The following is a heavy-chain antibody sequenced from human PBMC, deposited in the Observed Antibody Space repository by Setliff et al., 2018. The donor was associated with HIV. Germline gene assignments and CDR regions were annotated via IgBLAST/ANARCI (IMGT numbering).Heavy chain of an antibody. Sequence: SETLSLTCAVYGGSFSGYYWSWIRQPPGKGLEWIGEINHSGSTNYNPSLKSRVTISVDTSKNQFSLKLSPVTAADTAVYYCARVGLRARITMVRGGIGCVDTWGQGTLVTVSS. CDR3: ARVGLRARITMVRGGIGCVDT. CDR1: GGSFSGYY. J-gene: IGHJ5*02. V-gene: IGHV4-34*01. CDR2: INHSGST. D-gene: IGHD3-10*01.